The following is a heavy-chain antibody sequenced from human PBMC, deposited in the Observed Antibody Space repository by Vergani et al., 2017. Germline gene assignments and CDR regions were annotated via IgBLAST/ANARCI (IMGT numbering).Heavy chain of an antibody. CDR2: IYYSGST. V-gene: IGHV4-59*08. Sequence: QVQLQESGPGLVKPSETLSLTCTVSGGSISSYYWSWIRQPPGKGLEWIGYIYYSGSTNYNPSLKSRVTISVDTSKNQFSLKLSSVTAADTAVYYWARGGYASYYYGMDGWGQGTTVTVS. CDR1: GGSISSYY. CDR3: ARGGYASYYYGMDG. J-gene: IGHJ6*02. D-gene: IGHD5-12*01.